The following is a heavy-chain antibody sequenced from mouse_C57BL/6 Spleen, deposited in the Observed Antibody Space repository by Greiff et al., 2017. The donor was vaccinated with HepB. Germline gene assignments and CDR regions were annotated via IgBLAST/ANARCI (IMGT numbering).Heavy chain of an antibody. CDR2: IYPSDSET. CDR1: GYTFTSYW. J-gene: IGHJ2*01. V-gene: IGHV1-61*01. D-gene: IGHD1-1*01. Sequence: QVQLQQPGAELVRPGSSVKLSCKASGYTFTSYWMDWVKQRPGQGLEWIGNIYPSDSETHYNQKFKDKATLTVDKSSSTAYMQLSSLTSEDSAVYYCARSPYYYGSAAFDYGGQGTTLTVSS. CDR3: ARSPYYYGSAAFDY.